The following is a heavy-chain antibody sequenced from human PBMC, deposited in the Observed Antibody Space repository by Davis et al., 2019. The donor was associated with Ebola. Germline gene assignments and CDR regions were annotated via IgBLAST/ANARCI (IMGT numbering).Heavy chain of an antibody. Sequence: GESLKISCAASGFIFSDYYMSWIRQAPGKGLEWVSYINTGGGSFFYGDSVKGRFTISRDYAKNSLFLQMNSLHQGPIGLPPGTLLQEHLWG. V-gene: IGHV3-11*01. CDR2: INTGGGSF. CDR3: TLLQEHL. CDR1: GFIFSDYY. J-gene: IGHJ6*01.